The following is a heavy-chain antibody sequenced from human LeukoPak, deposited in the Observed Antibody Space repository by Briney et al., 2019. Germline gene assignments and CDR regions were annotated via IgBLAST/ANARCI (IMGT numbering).Heavy chain of an antibody. J-gene: IGHJ4*02. CDR3: ARARYYDSSGYPSLDY. CDR2: MDPNSGGT. V-gene: IGHV1-2*02. Sequence: ASVKVSCKASGYTFTDYYVHWVRQAPGQGLEWMGWMDPNSGGTHFAQKFQGRATMTRDTSIGTAYMELSRLRSDDTAVYYCARARYYDSSGYPSLDYWGQGTPVTVSS. D-gene: IGHD3-22*01. CDR1: GYTFTDYY.